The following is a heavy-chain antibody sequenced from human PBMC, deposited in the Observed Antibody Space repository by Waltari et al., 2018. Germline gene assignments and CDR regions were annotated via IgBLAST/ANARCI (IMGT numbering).Heavy chain of an antibody. D-gene: IGHD1-26*01. CDR3: TTEGGSYFDY. V-gene: IGHV3-15*01. CDR1: GFTFSNAW. Sequence: EVQLVESGGGLVKPGGSLRLSCAASGFTFSNAWMSWVRQAPGKGLEWVGRIKSKTEGGTTDYAATMKGRFHISRDDSKNTLYLQMNSLKTEDTAVYYCTTEGGSYFDYWGQGTLVTVSS. CDR2: IKSKTEGGTT. J-gene: IGHJ4*02.